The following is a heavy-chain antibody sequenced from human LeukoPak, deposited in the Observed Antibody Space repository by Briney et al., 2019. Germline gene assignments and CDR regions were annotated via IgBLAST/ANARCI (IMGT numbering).Heavy chain of an antibody. V-gene: IGHV3-30*04. CDR3: AREGGSSWYSLDY. CDR2: ISYDGSNK. D-gene: IGHD6-13*01. CDR1: GFTFSSYA. Sequence: GGSLRLSCAASGFTFSSYAMHWVRQAPGKGLEWVAVISYDGSNKYYADSVKGRFTISRDNSKNTLYLQMNSLRAEDTAVYYCAREGGSSWYSLDYWGQGTLVTVSS. J-gene: IGHJ4*02.